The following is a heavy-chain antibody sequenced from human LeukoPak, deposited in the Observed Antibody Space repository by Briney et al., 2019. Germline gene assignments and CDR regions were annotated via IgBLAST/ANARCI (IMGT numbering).Heavy chain of an antibody. D-gene: IGHD4-17*01. CDR2: IYYSGST. CDR1: GGSISSYY. CDR3: ARDLSHGVWDV. J-gene: IGHJ6*04. Sequence: PSETLSLTCTVSGGSISSYYWSWIRQPPGKGLEWIGYIYYSGSTNYNPSLKSRVTISVDTSKNQFSLKLSSVTAADTAVYYCARDLSHGVWDVGGKGTTVTVSS. V-gene: IGHV4-59*01.